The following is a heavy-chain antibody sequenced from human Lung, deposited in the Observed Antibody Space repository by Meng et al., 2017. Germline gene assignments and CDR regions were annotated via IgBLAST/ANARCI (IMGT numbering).Heavy chain of an antibody. CDR3: ARGPTTMAHDFDY. Sequence: QGQLQRWGAGLLKPSEPLSLPCVVSGGSFSDYYWSWIRQPPGKGLEWIGEINHSGSTNYNPSLESRATISVDTSQNNLSLKLSSVTAADSAVYYCARGPTTMAHDFDYWGQGTLVTVSS. CDR1: GGSFSDYY. V-gene: IGHV4-34*01. CDR2: INHSGST. J-gene: IGHJ4*02. D-gene: IGHD4-11*01.